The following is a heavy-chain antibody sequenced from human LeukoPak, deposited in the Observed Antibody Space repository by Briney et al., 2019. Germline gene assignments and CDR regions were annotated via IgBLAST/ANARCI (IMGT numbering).Heavy chain of an antibody. V-gene: IGHV3-33*01. J-gene: IGHJ4*02. CDR3: ASSYDFWSGYYLDY. Sequence: AGGSLRLSCAASGLTFSSYGMHWVRQAPGKGLEWVAVIWYDGSNKYYADSVKGRFTISRDNPKNTLYLQMNSLRAEDTAVYYCASSYDFWSGYYLDYWGQGTLVTVSS. CDR1: GLTFSSYG. D-gene: IGHD3-3*01. CDR2: IWYDGSNK.